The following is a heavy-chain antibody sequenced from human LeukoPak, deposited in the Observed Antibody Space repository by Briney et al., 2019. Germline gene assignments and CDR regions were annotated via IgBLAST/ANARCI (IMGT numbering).Heavy chain of an antibody. D-gene: IGHD6-19*01. J-gene: IGHJ4*01. CDR2: IWYDGSNK. Sequence: GGSLRLSCAASGFTFSSYGVHWVRQAPGKGLEWVAVIWYDGSNKYYADSVKGRFTISRDNSKNTLYLQMNSLRAEDTAVYYCARCSRDSSGQPLEYYFDYWGHGTLVTVSS. V-gene: IGHV3-33*01. CDR3: ARCSRDSSGQPLEYYFDY. CDR1: GFTFSSYG.